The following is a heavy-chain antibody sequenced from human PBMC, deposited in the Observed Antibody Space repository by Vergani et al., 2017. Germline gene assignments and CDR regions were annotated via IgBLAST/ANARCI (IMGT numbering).Heavy chain of an antibody. V-gene: IGHV3-23*01. J-gene: IGHJ3*01. CDR2: ISCSGGST. CDR3: EIDSDFWSRYYDY. D-gene: IGHD3-3*01. Sequence: EVQLLESGGGLVQPGGSLRLSCAASGCTFSSYAMSWVRQAPGKGLEWVSAISCSGGSTYYADSVKGRFTISRDNAKKTLYLQMNSLRAEATALYYCEIDSDFWSRYYDYWGQGIMVTFSS. CDR1: GCTFSSYA.